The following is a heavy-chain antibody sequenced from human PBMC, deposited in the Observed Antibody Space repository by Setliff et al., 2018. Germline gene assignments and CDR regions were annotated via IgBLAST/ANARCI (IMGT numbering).Heavy chain of an antibody. CDR3: AKDGVGPTFTYFFDY. J-gene: IGHJ4*02. Sequence: PGGSLRLSCAASGLSYINDWVSWVRQAPGKGLEWLASINPHGSEKYYADSVKGRFTISRDNSKNSLFLQMNSLRVDDTAIYYCAKDGVGPTFTYFFDYWGQGTLVTVS. CDR1: GLSYINDW. V-gene: IGHV3-7*03. CDR2: INPHGSEK. D-gene: IGHD1-26*01.